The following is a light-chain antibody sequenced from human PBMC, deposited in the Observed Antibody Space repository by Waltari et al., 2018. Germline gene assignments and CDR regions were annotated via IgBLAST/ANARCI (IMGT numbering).Light chain of an antibody. Sequence: DIVMTKTPLSLPVTLGKRPPIPCGSSQSLLSSNGYNYLNWYLQKPGQSPQLLIYYGSNRASGVPDRFSGSGSGTDFTLKISRVEAEDVGVYYCMQALQTPLTFGGGTKVEIK. CDR2: YGS. CDR3: MQALQTPLT. V-gene: IGKV2-28*01. J-gene: IGKJ4*01. CDR1: QSLLSSNGYNY.